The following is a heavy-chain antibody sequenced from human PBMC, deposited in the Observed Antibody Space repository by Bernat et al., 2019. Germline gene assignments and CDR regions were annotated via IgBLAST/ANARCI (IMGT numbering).Heavy chain of an antibody. D-gene: IGHD3-22*01. CDR2: IYYSGST. J-gene: IGHJ1*01. V-gene: IGHV4-31*03. CDR3: ARGPITMIGRTEYFQR. CDR1: GGSISSGGYY. Sequence: QVQLQESGPGLVKPSQTLSLTCTVSGGSISSGGYYWSWIRQHPGKGLEWIGYIYYSGSTYYNPSLKSRVTISVDTSKNQFSLKLSSVTAADTAVYYCARGPITMIGRTEYFQRWGQGTLVTVSS.